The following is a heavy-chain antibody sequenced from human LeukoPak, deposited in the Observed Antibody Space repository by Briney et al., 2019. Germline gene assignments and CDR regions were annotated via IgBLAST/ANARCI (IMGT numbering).Heavy chain of an antibody. J-gene: IGHJ3*02. CDR2: INQDGSEK. Sequence: GGSLRLSCAASGFTFSDFWMSWVRQAPGKGLEWVANINQDGSEKYYVDSVKGRFTISRDNAKNSLYLQVNSLRGEDTAVYYCARLDWGAIDIWGQGTMVTVSS. CDR1: GFTFSDFW. D-gene: IGHD3/OR15-3a*01. CDR3: ARLDWGAIDI. V-gene: IGHV3-7*01.